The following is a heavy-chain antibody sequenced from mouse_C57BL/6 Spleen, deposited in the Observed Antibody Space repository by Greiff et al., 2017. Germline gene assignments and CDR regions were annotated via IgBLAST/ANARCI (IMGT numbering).Heavy chain of an antibody. D-gene: IGHD2-4*01. V-gene: IGHV1-81*01. J-gene: IGHJ3*01. CDR1: GYTFTSSG. Sequence: VQLQQSGAELARPGASVKLSCQASGYTFTSSGISWVKQRTGQGLEWIGEIYPRSGNTYYNEKFKGKATLTADKSSSTAYMELRSLTSEDSAVYFCYYDYDGGFAYWGQGTLVTVSA. CDR2: IYPRSGNT. CDR3: YYDYDGGFAY.